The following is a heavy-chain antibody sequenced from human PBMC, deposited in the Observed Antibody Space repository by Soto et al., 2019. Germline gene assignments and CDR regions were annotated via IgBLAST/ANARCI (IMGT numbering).Heavy chain of an antibody. CDR1: GFTFSSYS. Sequence: EVQLTESGGGLVQPGGSLRLSCAASGFTFSSYSMTWVRQAPGKGLEWVSGISDSGGNTWYADSVKGRFTISRDNSKNPLFLQMNSLRAEDTAVYFCSKWSGFGDAWGQGTLVTVSS. CDR2: ISDSGGNT. D-gene: IGHD3-10*01. V-gene: IGHV3-23*01. CDR3: SKWSGFGDA. J-gene: IGHJ5*02.